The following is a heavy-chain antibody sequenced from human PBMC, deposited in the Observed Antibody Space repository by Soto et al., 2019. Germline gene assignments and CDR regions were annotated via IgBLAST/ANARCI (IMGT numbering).Heavy chain of an antibody. CDR1: GGSISNYY. J-gene: IGHJ5*02. D-gene: IGHD3-22*01. CDR2: IYYSGST. CDR3: AIMAYDSSGYYSWFDP. V-gene: IGHV4-59*01. Sequence: PSETLSLTCTVSGGSISNYYWSWIRQPPGKGLEWIGYIYYSGSTNYNPSLKSRVTISVDTSKNQFSLKLSSVTAADTAVYYCAIMAYDSSGYYSWFDPWGQGTLVTVSS.